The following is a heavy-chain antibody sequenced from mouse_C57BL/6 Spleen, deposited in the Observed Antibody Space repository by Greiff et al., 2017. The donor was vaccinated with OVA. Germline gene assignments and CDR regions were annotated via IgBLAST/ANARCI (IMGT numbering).Heavy chain of an antibody. CDR1: GYTFTSYG. J-gene: IGHJ2*01. CDR3: ARRDYGSSPYYIDY. V-gene: IGHV1-81*01. CDR2: IYPRSGNT. D-gene: IGHD1-1*01. Sequence: QVQLQQSGAELARPGASVKLSCKASGYTFTSYGISWVKQRTGQGLEWIGEIYPRSGNTYYNEKFKGKATLTADKSSSTAYMELRSLTSEDSAVYFCARRDYGSSPYYIDYWGQGTTLTVSS.